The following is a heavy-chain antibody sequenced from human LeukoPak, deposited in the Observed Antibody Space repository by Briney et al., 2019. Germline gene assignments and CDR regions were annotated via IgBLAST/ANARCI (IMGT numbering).Heavy chain of an antibody. V-gene: IGHV1-2*02. CDR3: ARDTSILAAAGAFDI. J-gene: IGHJ3*02. Sequence: GASVKVSCKASGYTFTGYYMHWVRQAPGQGLEWMGWINPNGGGTNYAQKFQGRVTMTRDTSISTAYMELSRLRSDDTAVYYCARDTSILAAAGAFDIWGQGTMVTVSS. D-gene: IGHD6-13*01. CDR1: GYTFTGYY. CDR2: INPNGGGT.